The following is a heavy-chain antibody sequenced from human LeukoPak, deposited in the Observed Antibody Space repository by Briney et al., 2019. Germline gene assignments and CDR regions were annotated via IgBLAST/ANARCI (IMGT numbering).Heavy chain of an antibody. CDR3: ARVSGSYREGNFDY. J-gene: IGHJ4*02. CDR1: GFTFSSYA. CDR2: ISYDGSNK. D-gene: IGHD1-26*01. V-gene: IGHV3-30-3*01. Sequence: PGGSLRLSCAASGFTFSSYAMHWVRQAPGKGLEWVAVISYDGSNKYYADSVKGRFTISRDNSKNTLYLQMNSLRAEDTAVYYCARVSGSYREGNFDYWGQGTLVTVSS.